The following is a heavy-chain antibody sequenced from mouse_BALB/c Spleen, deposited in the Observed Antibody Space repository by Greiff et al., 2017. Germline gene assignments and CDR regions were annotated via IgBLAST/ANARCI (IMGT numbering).Heavy chain of an antibody. CDR1: CYSFPGYN. V-gene: IGHV1-39*01. CDR2: IDPYSGCT. Sequence: VPLQQSGPELEKPCASVQISCKASCYSFPGYNMTWVKPSNGKSLEWIGNIDPYSGCTSYNQKFKGKATLTVDNSSSTAYMPLKSLTSEDSAVYDCARKGLRQYYFDYWGQGTTRTVPA. CDR3: ARKGLRQYYFDY. D-gene: IGHD1-1*01. J-gene: IGHJ2*01.